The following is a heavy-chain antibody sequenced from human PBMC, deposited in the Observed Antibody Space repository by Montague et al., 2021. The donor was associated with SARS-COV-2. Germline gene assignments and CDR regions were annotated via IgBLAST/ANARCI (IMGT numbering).Heavy chain of an antibody. J-gene: IGHJ4*02. Sequence: SETLSLTCVVSGGSISGINWWSWVRQPPGKGLEGIGETYHSGSTNYNPSLKRRVIISVDKSKNKFSLLLSSVTAADTAVYYCARTGYSSGWHSFDYWGQGTLVTVSS. CDR1: GGSISGINW. V-gene: IGHV4-4*02. D-gene: IGHD6-19*01. CDR2: TYHSGST. CDR3: ARTGYSSGWHSFDY.